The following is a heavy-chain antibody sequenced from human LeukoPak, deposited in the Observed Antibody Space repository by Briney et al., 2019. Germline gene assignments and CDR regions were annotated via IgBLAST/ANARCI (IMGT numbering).Heavy chain of an antibody. D-gene: IGHD6-13*01. J-gene: IGHJ5*02. V-gene: IGHV1-8*01. CDR2: MNPNSGNT. CDR3: ARGLGSSWYGNWFDP. Sequence: ASVKVSCKASGYTFTSYDINWVRQATGQGLEWMGWMNPNSGNTGYAQKFQGRVTMARNTSISTAYMELSSLRSEDTAVYYCARGLGSSWYGNWFDPWGQGTLVTVSS. CDR1: GYTFTSYD.